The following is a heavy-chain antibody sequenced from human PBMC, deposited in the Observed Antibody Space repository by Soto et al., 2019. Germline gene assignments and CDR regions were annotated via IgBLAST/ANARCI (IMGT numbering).Heavy chain of an antibody. J-gene: IGHJ5*02. CDR2: ISAYNGKT. CDR3: ARNPAAVAGNWFDP. CDR1: GYTFTSYG. V-gene: IGHV1-18*01. D-gene: IGHD6-19*01. Sequence: ASVNVSCKASGYTFTSYGISWVRQAPGQGLEWMGWISAYNGKTNYAQKLQGRVNMTTDTSTSTAYMELRSLRTDDTAVYFCARNPAAVAGNWFDPWGQGTLVTVSS.